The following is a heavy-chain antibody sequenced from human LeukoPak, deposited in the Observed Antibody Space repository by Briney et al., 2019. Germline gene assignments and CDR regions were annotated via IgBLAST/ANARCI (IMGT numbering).Heavy chain of an antibody. J-gene: IGHJ4*02. CDR1: GFIFSNAW. CDR2: MKSIVDGGTT. D-gene: IGHD1-26*01. Sequence: PGGSLRLSCAGTGFIFSNAWMGWVRQAPGKGLEWVGRMKSIVDGGTTDYAATVKGRFAISRDDSKTTLFLQMHSLKTEDTAVYYCITDKPYRGLRTLDYWGQGTLVTVSS. V-gene: IGHV3-15*01. CDR3: ITDKPYRGLRTLDY.